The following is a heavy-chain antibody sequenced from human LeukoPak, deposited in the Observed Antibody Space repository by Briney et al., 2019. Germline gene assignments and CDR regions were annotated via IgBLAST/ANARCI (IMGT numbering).Heavy chain of an antibody. CDR2: VWYDGSKK. Sequence: PGTSLRLSCAASGFTFSRYGMHWVRQAPGKGLEWVAVVWYDGSKKYYTDSVKGRFAISRDNSKNTVYLQMNSLRAEDTAVYYCARDFPQPSSGWFENPGAAFDIWGQGTMVTVSS. CDR1: GFTFSRYG. V-gene: IGHV3-33*01. CDR3: ARDFPQPSSGWFENPGAAFDI. D-gene: IGHD6-19*01. J-gene: IGHJ3*02.